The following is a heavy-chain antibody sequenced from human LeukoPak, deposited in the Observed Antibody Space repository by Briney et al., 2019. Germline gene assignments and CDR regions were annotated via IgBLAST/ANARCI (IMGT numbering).Heavy chain of an antibody. D-gene: IGHD3-22*01. Sequence: GGSLRLSCAASGFTFSSYAISWVRQAPGQGLEWMGGIIPIFGTANYAQKFQGRVTITADESTSTAYMELSSLRSEDTAVYYCARHYDSSGYYDYWGQGTLVTVSS. V-gene: IGHV1-69*01. CDR3: ARHYDSSGYYDY. CDR1: GFTFSSYA. J-gene: IGHJ4*02. CDR2: IIPIFGTA.